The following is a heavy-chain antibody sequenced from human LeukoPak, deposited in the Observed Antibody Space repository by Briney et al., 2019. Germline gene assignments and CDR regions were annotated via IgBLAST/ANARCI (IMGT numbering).Heavy chain of an antibody. J-gene: IGHJ1*01. CDR3: ARGGYGGKRYFQH. CDR1: GGSISSYY. V-gene: IGHV4-59*01. CDR2: IYYSGST. Sequence: SETLSLTCTVSGGSISSYYWSWIRQPPGKGLEWIGYIYYSGSTNYNPSLKSRVTISVDTPKNQFSLKLSSVTAADTAVYYCARGGYGGKRYFQHWGQGTLVTVSS. D-gene: IGHD4-23*01.